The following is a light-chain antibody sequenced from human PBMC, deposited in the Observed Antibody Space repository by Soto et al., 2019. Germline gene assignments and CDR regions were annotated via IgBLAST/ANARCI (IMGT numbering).Light chain of an antibody. CDR1: SSDVGGYNY. CDR2: EVS. Sequence: LTQPASVSGSPGQSITISCTGTSSDVGGYNYVSWYQQHPGKAPKLMIYEVSNRPSGVSNRSSGSKSGNTASLTISGLQAEDEADYYCSSYTSSTFYVFGTGTKVTVL. J-gene: IGLJ1*01. V-gene: IGLV2-14*01. CDR3: SSYTSSTFYV.